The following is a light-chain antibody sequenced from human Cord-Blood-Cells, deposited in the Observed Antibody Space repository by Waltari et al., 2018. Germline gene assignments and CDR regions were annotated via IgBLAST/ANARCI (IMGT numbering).Light chain of an antibody. CDR1: QSVLYSSNNKNY. CDR2: WAS. V-gene: IGKV4-1*01. J-gene: IGKJ1*01. CDR3: QQYYSTPPT. Sequence: DIVMTQSPDSLAVSLGERDTINCKSSQSVLYSSNNKNYLARYQQNPGQPPRLLIYWASTRESGVPDRFSGSGSWTDFTLTISSLQAEDVAVYYCQQYYSTPPTFGQGTKVEIK.